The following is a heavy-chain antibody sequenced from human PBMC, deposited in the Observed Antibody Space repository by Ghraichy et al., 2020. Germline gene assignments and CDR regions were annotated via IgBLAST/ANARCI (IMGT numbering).Heavy chain of an antibody. D-gene: IGHD4-17*01. CDR2: IKSDGSAS. CDR1: GFTFSSHW. V-gene: IGHV3-7*01. CDR3: ARDPYGDYKYGGTDH. Sequence: GGSLRLSCAASGFTFSSHWLSWVRQAPGKGLEWVASIKSDGSASFYVDSVKGRFTISRDNAKNSGSLEMNSLRVEDTAVYYCARDPYGDYKYGGTDHWGQGTMVSVSS. J-gene: IGHJ4*02.